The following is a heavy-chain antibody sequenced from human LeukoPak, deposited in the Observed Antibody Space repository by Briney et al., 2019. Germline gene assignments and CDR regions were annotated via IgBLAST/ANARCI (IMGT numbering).Heavy chain of an antibody. CDR2: IIYSGNT. CDR3: ARLGVATPFDY. D-gene: IGHD5-12*01. Sequence: SETLSLTCTVSSXSISSTSYYWGWIRQPPEKGLESIGGIIYSGNTYYTPSLKSRVTISVDTTRNQFSLKLSSVTAADTAVYYCARLGVATPFDYWGQGTLVTVSS. CDR1: SXSISSTSYY. J-gene: IGHJ4*02. V-gene: IGHV4-39*01.